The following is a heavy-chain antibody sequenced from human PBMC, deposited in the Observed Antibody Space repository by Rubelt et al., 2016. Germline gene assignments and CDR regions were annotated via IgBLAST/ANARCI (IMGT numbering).Heavy chain of an antibody. CDR2: ISGGGGSA. V-gene: IGHV3-23*01. CDR1: GFTFTTHG. Sequence: GSGGGLVQPGGSLRLSCAASGFTFTTHGMSWVRQAPGKGLEWVSTISGGGGSAYYADSVRGRFTISRNNSKNARYLRMNSLRVDDTAVYYCARTSGYDSGWNDAGGQGTLVTVSS. CDR3: ARTSGYDSGWNDA. D-gene: IGHD6-19*01. J-gene: IGHJ5*02.